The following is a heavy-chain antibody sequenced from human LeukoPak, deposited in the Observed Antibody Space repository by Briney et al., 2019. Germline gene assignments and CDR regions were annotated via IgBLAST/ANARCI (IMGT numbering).Heavy chain of an antibody. CDR3: AVVGYDSSGYYVFDY. V-gene: IGHV1-2*02. D-gene: IGHD3-22*01. CDR1: GYTFTGYY. CDR2: INPNSGGT. Sequence: ASVKVSCKASGYTFTGYYMHWVRQAPGQGLEWMGWINPNSGGTNYAQKFQGRVTMTRDTSISTAYMELSRLRSDDTAVYYCAVVGYDSSGYYVFDYWGQGTLVTVS. J-gene: IGHJ4*02.